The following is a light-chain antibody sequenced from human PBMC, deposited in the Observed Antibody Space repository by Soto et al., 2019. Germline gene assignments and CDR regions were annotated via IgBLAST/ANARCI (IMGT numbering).Light chain of an antibody. J-gene: IGKJ2*01. V-gene: IGKV1-5*03. CDR1: QGIDTA. Sequence: DIQMTQSPSTLSASVGDRVTITCRASQGIDTALAWYQQKPGKAPNLLIYRAFNLESGVPSRFSGSGSGTEFTLAISSLQPDDFATYYCQQYGRFLTFGQGTKLELK. CDR3: QQYGRFLT. CDR2: RAF.